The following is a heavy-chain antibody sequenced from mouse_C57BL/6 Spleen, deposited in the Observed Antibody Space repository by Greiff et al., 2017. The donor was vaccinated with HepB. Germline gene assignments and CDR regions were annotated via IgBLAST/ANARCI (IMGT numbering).Heavy chain of an antibody. Sequence: QVQLQQPGAELVRPGTSVKLSCKASGYTFTSYWMHWVKQRPGQGLEWIGVIDPSDSYANYNQKFKGKATLTVDTSSSTAYMQLSSLTSEDSAVYYWARSGGDHEAMDYWGQGTSVTVAS. CDR2: IDPSDSYA. V-gene: IGHV1-59*01. CDR1: GYTFTSYW. J-gene: IGHJ4*01. CDR3: ARSGGDHEAMDY. D-gene: IGHD3-2*02.